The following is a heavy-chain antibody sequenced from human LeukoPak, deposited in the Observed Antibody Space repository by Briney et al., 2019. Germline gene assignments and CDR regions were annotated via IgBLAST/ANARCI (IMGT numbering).Heavy chain of an antibody. CDR1: GGSFSGYY. D-gene: IGHD3-22*01. CDR3: ARGRHYYDSSGYYGY. V-gene: IGHV4-34*01. Sequence: SETLSLTCAVYGGSFSGYYWSWIRQPPGKGLEWIGEINHSGGTNYNPSLKSRVTISVDTSKNQFSLKLSSVTAADTAVYYCARGRHYYDSSGYYGYWGQGTLVTVSS. CDR2: INHSGGT. J-gene: IGHJ4*02.